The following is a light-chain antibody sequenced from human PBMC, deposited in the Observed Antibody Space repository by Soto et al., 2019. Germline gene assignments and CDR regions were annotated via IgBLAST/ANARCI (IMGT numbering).Light chain of an antibody. CDR2: DSS. V-gene: IGKV1-33*01. CDR3: QQYDNLPSYT. Sequence: DIQMTQSPSSLSASVGDRVTITCQASQDISNYLNWYQQKPGKAPKLLIYDSSNLETGVPSRFSGSGSGTDFTFTISSLQPEDIATYYCQQYDNLPSYTFGQGTKLDIK. J-gene: IGKJ2*01. CDR1: QDISNY.